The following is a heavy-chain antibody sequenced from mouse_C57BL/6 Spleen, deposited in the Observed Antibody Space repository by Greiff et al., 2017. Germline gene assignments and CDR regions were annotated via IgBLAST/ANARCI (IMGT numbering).Heavy chain of an antibody. CDR3: ARWGDYYAMDY. V-gene: IGHV1-19*01. CDR2: INPYNGGT. Sequence: VQLQQSGPVLVQPGASVKMSCKASGYTFTDYYMNWVKQSHGKSLEWIGVINPYNGGTSYNQKFKGKATLTVDKSSSTAYMELNSLTSEDSAVYYCARWGDYYAMDYWGQGTSVTVSS. CDR1: GYTFTDYY. J-gene: IGHJ4*01.